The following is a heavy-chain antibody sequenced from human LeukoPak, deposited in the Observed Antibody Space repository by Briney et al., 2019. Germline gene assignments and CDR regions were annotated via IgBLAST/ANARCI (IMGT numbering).Heavy chain of an antibody. CDR1: GYSISSGYY. J-gene: IGHJ5*02. Sequence: SETLSLTCTVSGYSISSGYYWGWIRQPPGKGLEWIGSIYHSRSTYYNPSLKSRVTISVDTSKNQFSLKLSSVTAADTAVYYCARDKEQQLVRAGWFDPWGQGTLVTVSS. D-gene: IGHD6-13*01. V-gene: IGHV4-38-2*02. CDR3: ARDKEQQLVRAGWFDP. CDR2: IYHSRST.